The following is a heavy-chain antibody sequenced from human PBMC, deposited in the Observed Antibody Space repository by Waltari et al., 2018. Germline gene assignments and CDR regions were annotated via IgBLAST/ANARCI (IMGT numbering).Heavy chain of an antibody. V-gene: IGHV4-34*01. J-gene: IGHJ4*02. D-gene: IGHD3-22*01. CDR2: INHSGST. CDR1: GGSFSGYY. CDR3: ARAQGTMIVAYRY. Sequence: QVQLQQWGAGLLKPSETLSLTCAVYGGSFSGYYWSWIRQPPGKGLEWIGEINHSGSTNSNPSLKSRVTISVDTSKNQFSRKLSSVTAADTAVYYCARAQGTMIVAYRYWGQGTLVTVSS.